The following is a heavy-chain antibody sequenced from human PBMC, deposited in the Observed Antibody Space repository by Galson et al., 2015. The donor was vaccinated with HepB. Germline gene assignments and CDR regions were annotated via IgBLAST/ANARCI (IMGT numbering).Heavy chain of an antibody. J-gene: IGHJ4*02. CDR2: FDPEDGET. D-gene: IGHD5-12*01. Sequence: SVKVSCKVSGYTLTELSMHWVRQAPGKGLEWMGGFDPEDGETIYAQKFQGRVTMTEDTSTDTAYMELSSLRSEDTAVYYCAPTPRYSGYDRFDYWGQGTLVTVSS. V-gene: IGHV1-24*01. CDR3: APTPRYSGYDRFDY. CDR1: GYTLTELS.